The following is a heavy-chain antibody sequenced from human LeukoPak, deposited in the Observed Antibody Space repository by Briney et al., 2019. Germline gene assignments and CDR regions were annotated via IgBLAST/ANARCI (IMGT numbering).Heavy chain of an antibody. CDR1: VCTFSRYA. Sequence: ASVKVSCKASVCTFSRYAISAVRQAPGQGLEWMGRIIPIFGIANYAQKLQGRVTITADKSTSTAYMELSSLRSEDTAVYYCARALGSASDSGYDAFDIWGQGTMVTVSS. D-gene: IGHD1-1*01. J-gene: IGHJ3*02. CDR2: IIPIFGIA. V-gene: IGHV1-69*04. CDR3: ARALGSASDSGYDAFDI.